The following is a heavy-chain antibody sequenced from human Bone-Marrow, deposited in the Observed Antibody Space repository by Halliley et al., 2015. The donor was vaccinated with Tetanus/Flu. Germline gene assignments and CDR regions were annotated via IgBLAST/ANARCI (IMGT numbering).Heavy chain of an antibody. CDR3: AREFLLNGENGFAC. V-gene: IGHV3-33*01. D-gene: IGHD4-17*01. Sequence: IGYEGSPKYYAGPVKGRFTISRDNSKNVLYLQMNSLLVEDTALYYFAREFLLNGENGFACWGQGTLFTVSS. J-gene: IGHJ4*02. CDR2: IGYEGSPK.